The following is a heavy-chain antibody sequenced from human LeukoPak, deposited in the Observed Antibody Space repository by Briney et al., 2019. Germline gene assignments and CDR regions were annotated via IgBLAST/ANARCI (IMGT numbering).Heavy chain of an antibody. CDR2: IYYSGST. D-gene: IGHD3-9*01. CDR1: GGSISSYY. V-gene: IGHV4-59*01. CDR3: ARVPYYDILTGYPPGYYGMDV. Sequence: SETLSLTCTVSGGSISSYYWSWIRQPPGKGLEWIGYIYYSGSTNYNPSLKSRVTISVDTSKNQFSLKLSSVTAADTAVYYCARVPYYDILTGYPPGYYGMDVWGQGTTVTVSS. J-gene: IGHJ6*02.